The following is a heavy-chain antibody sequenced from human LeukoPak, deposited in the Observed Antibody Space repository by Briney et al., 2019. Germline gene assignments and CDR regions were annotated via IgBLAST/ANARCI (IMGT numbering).Heavy chain of an antibody. CDR3: ARDGGYAYDSSGYYLG. V-gene: IGHV1-69*01. CDR2: IIPIFGTA. J-gene: IGHJ4*02. D-gene: IGHD3-22*01. Sequence: SVKVSCKASGGTFSSYAISWVRQASGQGLEWMGGIIPIFGTADYAKKFQGRVTITADESTSTAYMELSSLRSEDTAVYYCARDGGYAYDSSGYYLGWGQGTLVTVSS. CDR1: GGTFSSYA.